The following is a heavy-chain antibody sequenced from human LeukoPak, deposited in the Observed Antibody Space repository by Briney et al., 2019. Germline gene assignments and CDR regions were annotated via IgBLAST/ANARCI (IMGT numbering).Heavy chain of an antibody. D-gene: IGHD3-16*01. Sequence: PGGSLRLPCAAFGFTFSSYSMNWVRQAPGKGLEWVSSISTSSSFIYSADSVKGRFTISRDNAKNSLYLQMNSLRAQDTAVYYCVRDTFSPDAFDIWGQGTMVTVSS. V-gene: IGHV3-21*01. CDR3: VRDTFSPDAFDI. CDR2: ISTSSSFI. CDR1: GFTFSSYS. J-gene: IGHJ3*02.